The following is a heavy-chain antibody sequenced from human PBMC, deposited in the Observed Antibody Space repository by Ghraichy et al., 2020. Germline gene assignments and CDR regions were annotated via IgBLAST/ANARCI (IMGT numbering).Heavy chain of an antibody. CDR3: ARGSWLRD. Sequence: GSLSLTCAVYGGSFSGYYWSWIRQPPGKGLEWIGEINHSGSTNYNPSLKSRVTISVDTSKNQFSLKLSSVTAADTAVYYCARGSWLRDWGQGTLVTVSS. CDR2: INHSGST. J-gene: IGHJ4*02. V-gene: IGHV4-34*01. CDR1: GGSFSGYY. D-gene: IGHD3-22*01.